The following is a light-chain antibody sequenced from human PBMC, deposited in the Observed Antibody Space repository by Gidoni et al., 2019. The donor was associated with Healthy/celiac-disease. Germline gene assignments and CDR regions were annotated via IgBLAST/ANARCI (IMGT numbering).Light chain of an antibody. CDR1: NIGSKS. V-gene: IGLV3-21*02. CDR3: QVWDSSSDHDV. CDR2: DDS. Sequence: SSVPPTPPSVSLAPGQTARITCWGNNIGSKSVHWYQQKPGQAPVLVVYDDSDRPSGIPERFSGSNSGNTATLTISRVEAGDEADYYCQVWDSSSDHDVFGTGTKVTVL. J-gene: IGLJ1*01.